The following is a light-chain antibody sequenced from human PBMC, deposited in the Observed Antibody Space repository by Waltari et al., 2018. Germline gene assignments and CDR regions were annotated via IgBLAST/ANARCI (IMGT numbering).Light chain of an antibody. Sequence: VLTQSPVILSLSPGESATLSRRAIQRLSKNYLDWYRQKPGRSPTLLIYGASNRATGIPDRFSGSGSGTDFTLTISRLEPEDFAVYYCKQYGSSVLYTFGQGTKVEIK. J-gene: IGKJ2*01. CDR1: QRLSKNY. V-gene: IGKV3-20*01. CDR2: GAS. CDR3: KQYGSSVLYT.